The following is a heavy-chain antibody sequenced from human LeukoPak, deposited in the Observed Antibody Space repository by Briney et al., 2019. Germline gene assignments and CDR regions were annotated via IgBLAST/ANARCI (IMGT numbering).Heavy chain of an antibody. D-gene: IGHD3-22*01. J-gene: IGHJ4*02. CDR1: GFTFSSYG. CDR3: AKDERNYYDSSGPFDY. Sequence: GGSLRLSCAASGFTFSSYGMHWVRQAPGKGLEWVTFIRYDGSNKYYADSVKGRFIISRDNSKNTLYLQMNSLRADDTAVYYCAKDERNYYDSSGPFDYWGQGTLVTVSS. V-gene: IGHV3-30*02. CDR2: IRYDGSNK.